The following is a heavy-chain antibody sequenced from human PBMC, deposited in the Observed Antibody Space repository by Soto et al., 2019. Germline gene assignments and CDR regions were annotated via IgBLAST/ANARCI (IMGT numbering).Heavy chain of an antibody. J-gene: IGHJ3*02. V-gene: IGHV1-18*01. CDR3: ASVYDFWSGLDACES. D-gene: IGHD3-3*01. Sequence: RASVKVSCKASGYTFTSYGISWVRQAPGQGLEWMGWISAYNGNTNYAQKLQGRVTMTTDTSTRTAYMGLRSQRSDDTAVDYCASVYDFWSGLDACESWGEGTMV. CDR2: ISAYNGNT. CDR1: GYTFTSYG.